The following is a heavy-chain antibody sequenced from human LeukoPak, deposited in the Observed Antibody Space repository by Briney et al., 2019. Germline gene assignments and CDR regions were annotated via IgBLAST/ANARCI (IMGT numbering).Heavy chain of an antibody. J-gene: IGHJ4*02. CDR3: AKDRSGYSYGLFDS. CDR2: ISGSGGST. Sequence: PGGSLRLSCAASGFTFSSYGMSWVRQAPGKGLEWVSAISGSGGSTYYGDSVKGRFTISRDNSNNTLYLEMNSLRAEDTALYYCAKDRSGYSYGLFDSWGQGTLVTVSS. D-gene: IGHD5-18*01. V-gene: IGHV3-23*01. CDR1: GFTFSSYG.